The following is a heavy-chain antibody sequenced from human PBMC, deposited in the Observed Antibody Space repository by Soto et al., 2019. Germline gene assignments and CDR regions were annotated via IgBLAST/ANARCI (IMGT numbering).Heavy chain of an antibody. CDR1: GGSISSYY. CDR3: ARYSSSWSVGYFEY. D-gene: IGHD6-13*01. V-gene: IGHV4-59*08. CDR2: IYYSGST. Sequence: SETLSLTCTVSGGSISSYYWSWIRQPPGKGLEWIGYIYYSGSTNYNPSLKSRVTISVDTSKNQFSLKLSSVTAADTAVYYCARYSSSWSVGYFEYWGQGTLVTVSS. J-gene: IGHJ4*02.